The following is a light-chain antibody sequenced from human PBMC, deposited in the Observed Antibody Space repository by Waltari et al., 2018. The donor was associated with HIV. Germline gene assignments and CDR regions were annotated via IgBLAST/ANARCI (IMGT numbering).Light chain of an antibody. CDR1: QTISSR. J-gene: IGKJ2*01. Sequence: DIQMTQSPSTLSASVGTSVTITCRASQTISSRLAWYQQKPGKAPRLLMSKASTLESGVPSTFSGSGSGTQFTLTISSLQPDDFATYYCQQYYSDPYTVGQGTKLEIK. CDR3: QQYYSDPYT. V-gene: IGKV1-5*03. CDR2: KAS.